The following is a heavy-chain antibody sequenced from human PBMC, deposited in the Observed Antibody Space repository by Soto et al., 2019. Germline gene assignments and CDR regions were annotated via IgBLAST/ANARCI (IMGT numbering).Heavy chain of an antibody. J-gene: IGHJ4*02. CDR3: ARDLDYYASGSSFDY. D-gene: IGHD3-10*01. CDR2: IKGDGSEK. Sequence: EVQLVESGGGLVQPGGSLRLACAASGFTFSSYWMNWVRQVPGKGLEWVANIKGDGSEKNYVDSVKGRFTLSRDNAKNSLNLQMDSLRVEDTAVYYCARDLDYYASGSSFDYWGQGTLVTVSS. V-gene: IGHV3-7*01. CDR1: GFTFSSYW.